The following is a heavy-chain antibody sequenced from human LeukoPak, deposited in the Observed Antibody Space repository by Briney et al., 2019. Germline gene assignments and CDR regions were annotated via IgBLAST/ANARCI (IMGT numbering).Heavy chain of an antibody. Sequence: PGGSLRLSCAASGFTFSGSAMHWVRQASGKGLEWVGRIRSKANSYATAYAASVKGRFTISRDDSKNTAYLQMNSLKTEDTAVYYCTREYPVIGYYDSSGYYYFDYWGQGTLVTVSS. J-gene: IGHJ4*02. CDR2: IRSKANSYAT. V-gene: IGHV3-73*01. CDR1: GFTFSGSA. CDR3: TREYPVIGYYDSSGYYYFDY. D-gene: IGHD3-22*01.